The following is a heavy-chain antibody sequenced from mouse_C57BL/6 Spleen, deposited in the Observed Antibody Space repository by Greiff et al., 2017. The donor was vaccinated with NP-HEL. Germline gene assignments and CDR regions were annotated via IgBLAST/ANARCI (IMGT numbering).Heavy chain of an antibody. Sequence: EVQLQQSGPELVKPGASVKISCKASGYTFTDYYMNWVKQSHGKSLEWIGDINPNNGGTSYNQKFKGKATLTVDKSSSTAYMELRSLTSEDSAVYYCARLLRGDYWGQGTSVTVSS. CDR2: INPNNGGT. V-gene: IGHV1-26*01. CDR3: ARLLRGDY. CDR1: GYTFTDYY. D-gene: IGHD1-1*01. J-gene: IGHJ4*01.